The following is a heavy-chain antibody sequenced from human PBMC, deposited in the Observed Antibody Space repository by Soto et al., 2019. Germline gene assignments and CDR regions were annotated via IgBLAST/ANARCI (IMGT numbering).Heavy chain of an antibody. Sequence: QVQLVESGGGVVQPGRSLRLSCAASGFTFSSYAMHWVRQAPGKGLEWVAVISYDGSNKYYADSVKGRFTISRDNSKNTLYLQMNSLRAEDTAVYYCARDRWGGDSSLDYYYYYGMDVWGQGTTVTVSS. CDR2: ISYDGSNK. CDR1: GFTFSSYA. CDR3: ARDRWGGDSSLDYYYYYGMDV. V-gene: IGHV3-30-3*01. J-gene: IGHJ6*02. D-gene: IGHD3-16*01.